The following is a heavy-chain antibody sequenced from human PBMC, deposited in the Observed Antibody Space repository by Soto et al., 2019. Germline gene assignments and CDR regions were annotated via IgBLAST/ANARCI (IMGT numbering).Heavy chain of an antibody. CDR3: ARPRDPYILTGYYFDY. Sequence: PGGSLRLSCAASGFTFSSYAMHWVRQAPGKGLEWVAVISYDGSNKYYADSVKGRFTISRDNSKNTLYLQMNSLRAEDTAVYYCARPRDPYILTGYYFDYWGQGTLVTVSS. CDR1: GFTFSSYA. V-gene: IGHV3-30-3*01. CDR2: ISYDGSNK. D-gene: IGHD3-9*01. J-gene: IGHJ4*02.